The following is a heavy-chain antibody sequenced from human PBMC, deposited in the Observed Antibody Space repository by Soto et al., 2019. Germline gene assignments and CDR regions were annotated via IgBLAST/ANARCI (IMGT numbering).Heavy chain of an antibody. CDR3: ARGILLTTYYYYYGMDV. D-gene: IGHD4-4*01. CDR2: IYYSGST. J-gene: IGHJ6*02. CDR1: GGSISSGGYY. V-gene: IGHV4-31*03. Sequence: TLSLTCTVSGGSISSGGYYWSWIRQHPGKGLEWIGYIYYSGSTYYNPSLKSRVTISVDTSKNQFSLKLSSVTAADTAVYYCARGILLTTYYYYYGMDVWGQGTTVTVSS.